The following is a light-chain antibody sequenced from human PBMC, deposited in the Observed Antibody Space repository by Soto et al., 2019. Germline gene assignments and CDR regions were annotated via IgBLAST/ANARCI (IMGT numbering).Light chain of an antibody. V-gene: IGLV2-11*01. Sequence: QSALTQPASVSGSPGQSITISCTGTSSDVGGYKYVSWYQQHPGKAPKLMIYDVSKRPSGVPDRFSGSKSGNTASLTISGLQAEDEADYYCCSYAGTYVFGTGTKV. CDR2: DVS. CDR3: CSYAGTYV. J-gene: IGLJ1*01. CDR1: SSDVGGYKY.